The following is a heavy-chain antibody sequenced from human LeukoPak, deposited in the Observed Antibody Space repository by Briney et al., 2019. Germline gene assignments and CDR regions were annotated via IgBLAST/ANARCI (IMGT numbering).Heavy chain of an antibody. CDR3: ARDPRHVVVVAATRYWYFDL. Sequence: ASVKVSCKASGYTFTSYYMHWVRQAPGQGLEWMGWISAYNGNTNYAQKLQGRVTMTTDTSTRTAYMELRSLRSDDTAVYYCARDPRHVVVVAATRYWYFDLWGRGTLVTVSS. D-gene: IGHD2-15*01. V-gene: IGHV1-18*04. CDR2: ISAYNGNT. J-gene: IGHJ2*01. CDR1: GYTFTSYY.